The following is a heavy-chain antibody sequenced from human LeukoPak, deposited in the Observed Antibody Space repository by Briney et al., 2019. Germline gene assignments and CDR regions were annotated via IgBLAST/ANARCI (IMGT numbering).Heavy chain of an antibody. V-gene: IGHV1-69*05. J-gene: IGHJ4*02. CDR1: GGTFSSYA. Sequence: PVKVSCKASGGTFSSYAISWVRQAPGQGLEWMGGIIPIFHTTDYAQKFQGKVTITTDESTSTAYMELRSLRSEDTAVYYCARDWGAAAGYPYFDYWGQGTLVTVSS. D-gene: IGHD6-13*01. CDR3: ARDWGAAAGYPYFDY. CDR2: IIPIFHTT.